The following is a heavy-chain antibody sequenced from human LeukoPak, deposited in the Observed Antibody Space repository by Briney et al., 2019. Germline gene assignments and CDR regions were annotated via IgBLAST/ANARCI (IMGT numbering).Heavy chain of an antibody. CDR1: GFTFNSYA. D-gene: IGHD6-19*01. CDR3: AKVLGRSGWQTDY. V-gene: IGHV3-23*01. Sequence: GGSLRLSCAASGFTFNSYAMTWVRQAPGKGLEWVSAISGSGGTTYYADSVKGRFTISRDNSKNTLYLQMDSLRAEDTAVYYCAKVLGRSGWQTDYWGQGTLVSVSS. J-gene: IGHJ4*02. CDR2: ISGSGGTT.